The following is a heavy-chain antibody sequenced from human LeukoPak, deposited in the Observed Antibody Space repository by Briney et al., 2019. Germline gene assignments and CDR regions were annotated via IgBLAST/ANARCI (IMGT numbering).Heavy chain of an antibody. J-gene: IGHJ4*02. CDR3: AKDTGYTSSLGH. CDR1: GFTFNNYA. V-gene: IGHV3-7*01. Sequence: GGSLRLSCVASGFTFNNYALNWVRQPPGKGLEWVANIKADGSEKYYVDSVKGRFTISRDNAKNTLYLQMNSLRVEDTAVYYCAKDTGYTSSLGHWGQGTLVTVSS. CDR2: IKADGSEK. D-gene: IGHD6-13*01.